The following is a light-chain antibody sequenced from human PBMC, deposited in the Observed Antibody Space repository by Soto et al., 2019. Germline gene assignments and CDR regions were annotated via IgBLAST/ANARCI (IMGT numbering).Light chain of an antibody. J-gene: IGKJ5*01. CDR2: DAS. V-gene: IGKV3-11*01. Sequence: SVLTQSPALLSLSPGERAMISCMGSQSVSSYLAWYQQKPGQAPRLLIYDASNRATGIPARFSGSGSGTDFTLTISSLEPEDFAVYYCQQRSNWPRSITFGQGTRLEIK. CDR3: QQRSNWPRSIT. CDR1: QSVSSY.